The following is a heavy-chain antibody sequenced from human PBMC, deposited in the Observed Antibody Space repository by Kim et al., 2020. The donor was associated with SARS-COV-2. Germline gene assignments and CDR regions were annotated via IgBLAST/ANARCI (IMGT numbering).Heavy chain of an antibody. J-gene: IGHJ6*02. CDR3: AKGDSSGYYYYGMDV. D-gene: IGHD3-22*01. V-gene: IGHV3-9*01. CDR2: ISWNSGSI. Sequence: GGSLRLSCAASGFTFDDYAMHWVRQAPGKGLEWVSGISWNSGSIGYADSVKGRFTISRDNAKNSLYLQMNSLRAEDTALYYCAKGDSSGYYYYGMDVWGQGTTVTVSS. CDR1: GFTFDDYA.